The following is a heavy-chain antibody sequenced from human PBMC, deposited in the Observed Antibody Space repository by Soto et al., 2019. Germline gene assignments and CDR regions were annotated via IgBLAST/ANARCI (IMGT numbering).Heavy chain of an antibody. Sequence: QVQLQQWGAGLLKPSETLSLTCAVYGGSFSGYYWNWIRQSPGKGLEWIGEINYSGSTKYNPSLKSRVTISLDVSKNQFSLKLSSVTAADTAVYYCTRRDLDYVIYLDTFDIWGQGTMVTVSS. V-gene: IGHV4-34*02. J-gene: IGHJ3*02. CDR3: TRRDLDYVIYLDTFDI. CDR2: INYSGST. CDR1: GGSFSGYY. D-gene: IGHD4-17*01.